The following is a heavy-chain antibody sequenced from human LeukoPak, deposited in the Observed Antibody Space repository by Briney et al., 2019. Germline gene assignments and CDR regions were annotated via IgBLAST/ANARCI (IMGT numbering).Heavy chain of an antibody. CDR3: AKGTTMYAFDI. CDR2: ISGDGGST. CDR1: GLTFDHYV. D-gene: IGHD1-1*01. V-gene: IGHV3-43*02. Sequence: GGSLRLSCAASGLTFDHYVMHWVRQAPGKGLEWVSLISGDGGSTYYADSGKGRLTISRDNSKNSLYLQINSLTTEDTALYFCAKGTTMYAFDIWGQGTMVTVSS. J-gene: IGHJ3*02.